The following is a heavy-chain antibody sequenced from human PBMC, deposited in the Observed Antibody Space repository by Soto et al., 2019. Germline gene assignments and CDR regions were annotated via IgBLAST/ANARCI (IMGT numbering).Heavy chain of an antibody. CDR3: AKDMNQLLYGYFDN. CDR2: ISGSGGST. Sequence: PGGSLRLSCAASEFTFSTYGMSWVRQAPGKGLEWVSGISGSGGSTHYADSVKGRFTISRDNSKNTLYLQMNSLRDEDTAVYYCAKDMNQLLYGYFDNWGRGTLVTVSS. D-gene: IGHD2-2*02. V-gene: IGHV3-23*01. J-gene: IGHJ4*02. CDR1: EFTFSTYG.